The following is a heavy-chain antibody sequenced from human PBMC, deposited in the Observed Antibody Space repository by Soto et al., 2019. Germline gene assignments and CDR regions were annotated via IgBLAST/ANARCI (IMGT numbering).Heavy chain of an antibody. CDR1: GFTFSNAW. V-gene: IGHV3-15*01. D-gene: IGHD3-3*01. CDR3: TTDLPVGFWSGYYHY. CDR2: IKSKTDGGTT. J-gene: IGHJ4*02. Sequence: GGSLRLSCAASGFTFSNAWMSWVRQAPGKGLEWVGRIKSKTDGGTTDYAAPVKGRFTISRDDSKNTLYLQMNSLKTEDTAVYYCTTDLPVGFWSGYYHYWGQGTLVTVSS.